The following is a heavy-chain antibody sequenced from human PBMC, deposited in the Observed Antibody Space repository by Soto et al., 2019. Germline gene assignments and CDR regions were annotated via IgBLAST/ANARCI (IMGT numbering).Heavy chain of an antibody. D-gene: IGHD4-4*01. V-gene: IGHV4-39*01. CDR2: IYYSGST. CDR1: GGSISSSSYY. Sequence: SETLSLTCTVSGGSISSSSYYWGWIRQPPGKGLEWIGSIYYSGSTYYNPSLKSRVTISVDTSKNQFSLKLSSVTAADTAVYYCARNPTVTTDFDYWGQGTLVTVSS. CDR3: ARNPTVTTDFDY. J-gene: IGHJ4*02.